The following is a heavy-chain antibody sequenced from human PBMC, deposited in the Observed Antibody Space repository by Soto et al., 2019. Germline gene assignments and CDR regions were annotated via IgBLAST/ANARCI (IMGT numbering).Heavy chain of an antibody. Sequence: PGESLKISCKGSGYSFTSYWIGWVRQMPGKGLEWMGIIYPGDSDTRYSPSFQGQVTITADKSISTAYLQWSSLKASDTAMYYCARLPFSHYDFWSDKPSSGMDVWGQGTTVTVSS. J-gene: IGHJ6*02. D-gene: IGHD3-3*01. CDR3: ARLPFSHYDFWSDKPSSGMDV. CDR1: GYSFTSYW. V-gene: IGHV5-51*01. CDR2: IYPGDSDT.